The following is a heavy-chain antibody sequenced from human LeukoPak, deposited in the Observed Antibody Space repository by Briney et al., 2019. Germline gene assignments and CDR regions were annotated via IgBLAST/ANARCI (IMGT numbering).Heavy chain of an antibody. V-gene: IGHV3-48*04. Sequence: GGSLRLSCAASGFTLSSYAMSWVRQAPGKGLEWVSYISSSSSTIYYADSVKGRFTISRDNTQNSLYLQMNSLRAEDTAVYFCAKGPMGSCKGAFRYHFDCWGQGTLVTVSS. CDR1: GFTLSSYA. CDR2: ISSSSSTI. J-gene: IGHJ4*02. D-gene: IGHD4/OR15-4a*01. CDR3: AKGPMGSCKGAFRYHFDC.